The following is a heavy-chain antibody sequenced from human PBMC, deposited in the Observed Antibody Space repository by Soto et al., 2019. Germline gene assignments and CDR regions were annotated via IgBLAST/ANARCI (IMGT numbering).Heavy chain of an antibody. J-gene: IGHJ4*02. Sequence: GVSLRLSCAASGFTFSSYAMSGVRQAPGKGLEWVSAISGSGGSTYYADSAKGRFTISRDNSKNTLYLQMNSLRAEDTAVYYCAKAQGLLWFYDYWGQGTLVTVSS. CDR2: ISGSGGST. CDR1: GFTFSSYA. V-gene: IGHV3-23*01. D-gene: IGHD3-10*01. CDR3: AKAQGLLWFYDY.